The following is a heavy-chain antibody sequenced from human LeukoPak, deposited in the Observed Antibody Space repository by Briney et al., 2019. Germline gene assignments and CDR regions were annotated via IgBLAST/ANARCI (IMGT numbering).Heavy chain of an antibody. CDR3: ARGYYYGSGGEFDY. Sequence: SVKVSCKASGGTFSSYAISWVRQAPGQGLEWMGGITPIFGTANYAQKFQGRVTITTDESTSTAYMELSSLRSEDTAVYYCARGYYYGSGGEFDYWGQGTLVTVSS. CDR2: ITPIFGTA. CDR1: GGTFSSYA. V-gene: IGHV1-69*05. D-gene: IGHD3-10*01. J-gene: IGHJ4*02.